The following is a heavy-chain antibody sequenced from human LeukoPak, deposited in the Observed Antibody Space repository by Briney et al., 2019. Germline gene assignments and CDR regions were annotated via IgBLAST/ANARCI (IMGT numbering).Heavy chain of an antibody. CDR2: IYTSGST. J-gene: IGHJ4*02. D-gene: IGHD6-13*01. Sequence: SETLSLTCTVSGGSISSSSYYWSWIRQPAGKGLEWIGRIYTSGSTNYNPSLKSRVTISVDTSKNQFSLKLSSVTAADTAVYYCARDLGDYSSSCWGQGTLVTVSS. CDR1: GGSISSSSYY. CDR3: ARDLGDYSSSC. V-gene: IGHV4-61*02.